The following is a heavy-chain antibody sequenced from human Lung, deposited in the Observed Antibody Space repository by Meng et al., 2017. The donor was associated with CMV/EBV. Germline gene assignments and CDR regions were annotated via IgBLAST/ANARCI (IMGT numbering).Heavy chain of an antibody. V-gene: IGHV4-59*01. CDR2: IYYSGST. Sequence: GSLRLXXTVSGGSISSYYWSWIRQPPGKGLEWIGYIYYSGSTNYNPSLKSRVTISVDTSKNQFSLKLSSVTAADTAVYYCARFTIFGVVMDGMDVWGQGTXVTVSS. J-gene: IGHJ6*02. D-gene: IGHD3-3*01. CDR1: GGSISSYY. CDR3: ARFTIFGVVMDGMDV.